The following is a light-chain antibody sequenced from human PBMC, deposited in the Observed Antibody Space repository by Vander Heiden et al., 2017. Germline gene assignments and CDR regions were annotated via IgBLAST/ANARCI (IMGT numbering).Light chain of an antibody. Sequence: DIQMTQSPSSLSASVGDRVTITCRASQSISTYLNCYQQKPGKAPKLLIYAASSLQSGVPSRFSGSGAGTDFTLTISSLQPEDFATYYCQQSYSISITFGQGTRLEIK. CDR1: QSISTY. V-gene: IGKV1-39*01. CDR2: AAS. CDR3: QQSYSISIT. J-gene: IGKJ5*01.